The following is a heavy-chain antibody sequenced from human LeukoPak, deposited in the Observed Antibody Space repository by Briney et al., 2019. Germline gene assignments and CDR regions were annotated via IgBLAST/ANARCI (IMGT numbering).Heavy chain of an antibody. CDR1: GGSISSYY. J-gene: IGHJ2*01. D-gene: IGHD6-19*01. CDR3: AREQQYSSGWFPWYFGL. Sequence: SETLSLTCTVSGGSISSYYWSWIRQPPGKGLEWIGYIYYSGSTNYNPSLKSRVTISVDTSKNQFSLKLSSVTAADTAVYYCAREQQYSSGWFPWYFGLWGRGTLVTVSS. V-gene: IGHV4-59*01. CDR2: IYYSGST.